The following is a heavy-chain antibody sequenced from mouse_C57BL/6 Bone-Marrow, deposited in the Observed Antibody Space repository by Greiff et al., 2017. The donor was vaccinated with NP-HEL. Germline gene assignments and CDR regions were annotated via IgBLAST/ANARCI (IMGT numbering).Heavy chain of an antibody. CDR1: GYTFTTYP. V-gene: IGHV1-47*01. D-gene: IGHD2-2*01. CDR2: FHPYNDDT. CDR3: ARGLRRYYAMDY. Sequence: QVQLQQSGAELVKPGASVKMSCKASGYTFTTYPIEWMKQNHGKSLEWIGNFHPYNDDTKYNEKFKGKATLTVEKSSSTVYLELSRLTADDAAVYYCARGLRRYYAMDYWGQGTSVTVSS. J-gene: IGHJ4*01.